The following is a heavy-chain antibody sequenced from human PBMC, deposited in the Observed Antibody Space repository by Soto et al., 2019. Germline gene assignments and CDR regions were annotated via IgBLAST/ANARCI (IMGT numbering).Heavy chain of an antibody. J-gene: IGHJ4*02. D-gene: IGHD3-10*01. CDR3: AREVQVHTPAFVY. V-gene: IGHV1-69*19. Sequence: QVQLVQSGAEMKKPGSSVKVSCQSSGGTFNTYAMNWVRQAPGQGPEWMGDISPMFGAANYAPKFQGRVTISADEPTGTSDMQSVCLTSEDTALYFCAREVQVHTPAFVYWGQGTLVTVSS. CDR1: GGTFNTYA. CDR2: ISPMFGAA.